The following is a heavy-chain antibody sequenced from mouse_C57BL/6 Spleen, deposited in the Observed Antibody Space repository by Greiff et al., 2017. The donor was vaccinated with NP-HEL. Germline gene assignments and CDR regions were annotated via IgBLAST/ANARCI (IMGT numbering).Heavy chain of an antibody. D-gene: IGHD2-2*01. CDR1: GFTFSSYA. V-gene: IGHV5-4*03. J-gene: IGHJ4*01. CDR3: ARGGDYYGYDEDAMDY. Sequence: EVMLVESGGGLVKPGGSLKLSCAASGFTFSSYAMSWVRQTPEKRLEWVATISDGGSYTYYPDNVKGRFTISRDNAKNNLYLQMSHLKSEDTAMYYCARGGDYYGYDEDAMDYWGQGTSVTVSS. CDR2: ISDGGSYT.